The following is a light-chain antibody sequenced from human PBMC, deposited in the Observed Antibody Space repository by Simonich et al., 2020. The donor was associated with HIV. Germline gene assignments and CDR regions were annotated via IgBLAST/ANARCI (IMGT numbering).Light chain of an antibody. J-gene: IGKJ2*01. CDR2: AAS. CDR1: QSISSY. V-gene: IGKV1-39*01. CDR3: QQSYRTPRT. Sequence: DIQMTQSPSSLSASVGDRVTITCRASQSISSYLNWYQKKPGKDPKLLIYAASSLQRGVPSRFSGSGSGTDFTLTISSLQAEDFATYYCQQSYRTPRTFGQGTKLEIK.